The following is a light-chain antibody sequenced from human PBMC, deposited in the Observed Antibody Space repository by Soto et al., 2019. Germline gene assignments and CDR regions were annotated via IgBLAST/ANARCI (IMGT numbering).Light chain of an antibody. CDR2: GAS. Sequence: EIVLTQSPGTLSFSPGDRATLSCRASQSVSSSYLAWYQQKPGQAPRLLIYGASTRATGIPARFSGSGSGTEFTLTISSLQSEDFAVYYCQQYNNWPITFGQGTRLEIK. V-gene: IGKV3-15*01. CDR1: QSVSSSY. J-gene: IGKJ5*01. CDR3: QQYNNWPIT.